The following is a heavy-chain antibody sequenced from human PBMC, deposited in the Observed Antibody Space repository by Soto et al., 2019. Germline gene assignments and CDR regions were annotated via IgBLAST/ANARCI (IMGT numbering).Heavy chain of an antibody. D-gene: IGHD2-2*02. J-gene: IGHJ6*02. CDR2: MNPNSGNT. CDR1: GYTFTSYD. CDR3: ERLPAAILPYYYHGMDV. Sequence: ASVKVSCKASGYTFTSYDINWVRQATGQGLEWMGWMNPNSGNTGYAQKFQGRVTMTRNTSISTAYMELSSLRSEETAVYYCERLPAAILPYYYHGMDVWGQGTTVTVSS. V-gene: IGHV1-8*01.